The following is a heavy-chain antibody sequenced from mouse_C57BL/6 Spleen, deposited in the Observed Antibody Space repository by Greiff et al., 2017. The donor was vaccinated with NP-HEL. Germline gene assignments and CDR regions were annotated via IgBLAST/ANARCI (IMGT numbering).Heavy chain of an antibody. D-gene: IGHD4-1*01. Sequence: QVQLQQPGAELVKPGASVKLSCKASGYTFTSYWMQWVKQRPGQGLEWIGEIDPSDSYTNYNQKFKGKATLTVDTSSSTAYMQLSSLTSEDSAVYYCARKGLTGTGGFDYWGQGTTLTVSS. J-gene: IGHJ2*01. V-gene: IGHV1-50*01. CDR1: GYTFTSYW. CDR3: ARKGLTGTGGFDY. CDR2: IDPSDSYT.